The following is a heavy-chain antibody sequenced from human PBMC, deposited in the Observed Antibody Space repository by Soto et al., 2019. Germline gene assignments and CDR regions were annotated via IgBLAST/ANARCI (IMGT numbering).Heavy chain of an antibody. CDR2: INSDGSST. CDR3: ARDFEY. CDR1: GFTFSTFW. Sequence: EVQLVESGGGLVQPGGSLRLSCEASGFTFSTFWMHWVRQAPGKGLVWVSRINSDGSSTYYADSVKGRVTISRDNAKNTLYLQLNSLGPEDTAGYYCARDFEYWGQGTLVTVYS. J-gene: IGHJ4*02. V-gene: IGHV3-74*01.